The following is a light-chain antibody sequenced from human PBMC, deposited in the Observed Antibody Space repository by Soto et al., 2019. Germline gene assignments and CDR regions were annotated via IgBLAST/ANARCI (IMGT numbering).Light chain of an antibody. Sequence: EIGLTQCPGTLSLSPGERATLSCRASQSVSSSYLAWYQQKPGQAPRLLIYGASSRATGIPDRFSGSGSGTDFTLTISRVEPEDFAVYYCQQYDSSFTFGGGTKVDIK. CDR2: GAS. J-gene: IGKJ4*01. CDR3: QQYDSSFT. CDR1: QSVSSSY. V-gene: IGKV3-20*01.